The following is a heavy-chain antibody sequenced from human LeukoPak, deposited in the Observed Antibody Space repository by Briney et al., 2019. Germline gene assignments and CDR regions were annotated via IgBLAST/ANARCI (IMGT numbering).Heavy chain of an antibody. CDR2: IYPGNSDT. D-gene: IGHD6-13*01. J-gene: IGHJ5*02. V-gene: IGHV5-51*01. Sequence: PGESLKISCKGSGYSFTSDWIGWVRQMPGKGLEWMGIIYPGNSDTRYSPSFQGQVTISADKSISTAYLQWSSLKASDTAMYYCGRLSSWLTSAFDTWGQGTLVIVSS. CDR3: GRLSSWLTSAFDT. CDR1: GYSFTSDW.